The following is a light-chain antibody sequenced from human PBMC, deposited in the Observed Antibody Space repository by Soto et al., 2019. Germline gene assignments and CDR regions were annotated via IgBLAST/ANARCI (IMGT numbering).Light chain of an antibody. V-gene: IGKV1-39*01. Sequence: DIQMTQSPSSLSASVGDRVTITCRASQSISTYLNWYQQKPGKAPRLLIYGASSLQSGAPSRFSGSVSGTDFTLTISSLQAEDFATYYCQQSYSSPRTFGQGTKLEIK. CDR2: GAS. J-gene: IGKJ2*01. CDR3: QQSYSSPRT. CDR1: QSISTY.